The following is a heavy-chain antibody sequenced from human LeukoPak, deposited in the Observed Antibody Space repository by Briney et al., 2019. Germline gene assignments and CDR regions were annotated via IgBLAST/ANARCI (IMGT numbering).Heavy chain of an antibody. CDR2: ISSSGSYI. D-gene: IGHD4-17*01. CDR1: RFTFSSYS. V-gene: IGHV3-21*04. CDR3: GRDSAYGDYGTFFYYYMDV. Sequence: GGSLRLSCAASRFTFSSYSMNWVRQAPGKGLEWVSSISSSGSYIYYADSVKGRFSISRDNSKNSLYLQMKNLRPEDSAFYYCGRDSAYGDYGTFFYYYMDVWGKGTTVTVSS. J-gene: IGHJ6*03.